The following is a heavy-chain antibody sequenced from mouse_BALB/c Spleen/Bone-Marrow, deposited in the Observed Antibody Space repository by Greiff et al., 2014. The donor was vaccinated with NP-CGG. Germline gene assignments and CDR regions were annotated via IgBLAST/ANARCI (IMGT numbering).Heavy chain of an antibody. J-gene: IGHJ4*01. CDR3: ARGPHDDDMDY. CDR1: GFTFSDYY. V-gene: IGHV5-4*02. CDR2: ISDGGSYT. D-gene: IGHD2-3*01. Sequence: EVMLVESGGGLVKPGGSLKLSCAASGFTFSDYYMYWVRQTPEKRLEWVATISDGGSYTYYPDSVKGRFTIPRDNAKNNLYLQLSSLKSEDTAMYYCARGPHDDDMDYWGQGTSVTVSS.